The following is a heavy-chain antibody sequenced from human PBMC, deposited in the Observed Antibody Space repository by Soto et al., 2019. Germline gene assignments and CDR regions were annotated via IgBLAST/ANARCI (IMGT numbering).Heavy chain of an antibody. J-gene: IGHJ6*03. V-gene: IGHV1-69*13. Sequence: ASVKVSCKASGGTFSSYAISWVRQAPGQGLEWMGGIIPIFGTANYAQKFQGRVTINADESTRTAYMELSSLRSEDTAVYYCARAHPNWNYWNYYYYYMDVWGKGTTVTVS. CDR3: ARAHPNWNYWNYYYYYMDV. D-gene: IGHD1-7*01. CDR2: IIPIFGTA. CDR1: GGTFSSYA.